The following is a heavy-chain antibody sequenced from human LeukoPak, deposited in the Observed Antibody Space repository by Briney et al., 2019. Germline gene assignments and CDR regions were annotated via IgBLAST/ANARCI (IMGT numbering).Heavy chain of an antibody. Sequence: GGSLRLSCAASGFTVSSNYMSWVRQAPGKGLEWVSVIYSGGSTYYADSVKGRFTISRDNSKNTLYLQMNSLRAEDTAVYYCARGYYDSSGCSDPWGQGTLVTVSS. J-gene: IGHJ5*02. CDR3: ARGYYDSSGCSDP. CDR1: GFTVSSNY. V-gene: IGHV3-53*01. D-gene: IGHD3-22*01. CDR2: IYSGGST.